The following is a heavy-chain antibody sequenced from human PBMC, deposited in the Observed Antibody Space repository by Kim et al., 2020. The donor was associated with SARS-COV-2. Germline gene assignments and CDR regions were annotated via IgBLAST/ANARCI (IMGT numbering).Heavy chain of an antibody. J-gene: IGHJ4*02. CDR3: ARNLVTGHDDF. V-gene: IGHV3-53*04. CDR2: IDTDGTT. CDR1: GFNVDTNY. D-gene: IGHD1-20*01. Sequence: GGSLRLSCTASGFNVDTNYMTWVRQAPGKGLHWVSLIDTDGTTYYADSVKGRFTISRHNSKNTVYLQMNSLRAEDTAVYFCARNLVTGHDDFWGQGTLVTVSS.